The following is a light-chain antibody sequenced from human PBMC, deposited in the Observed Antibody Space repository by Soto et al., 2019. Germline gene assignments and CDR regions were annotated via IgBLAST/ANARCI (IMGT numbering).Light chain of an antibody. Sequence: SALTQPPSVSGAPGQRVTISCTGSSSNIGAGYDVHWYQQLPGTAPKLLMYGNSNRPSGVPDRFSGSKSGTSASLAITGLQAEDEADYYCQSYDSSLRGYVFATGTKVTVL. J-gene: IGLJ1*01. CDR3: QSYDSSLRGYV. CDR1: SSNIGAGYD. CDR2: GNS. V-gene: IGLV1-40*01.